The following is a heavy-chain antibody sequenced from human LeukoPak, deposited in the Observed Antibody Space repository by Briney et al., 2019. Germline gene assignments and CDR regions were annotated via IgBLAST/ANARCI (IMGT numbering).Heavy chain of an antibody. CDR1: GHSFDEYA. CDR2: INWKSDKI. V-gene: IGHV3-9*01. J-gene: IGHJ4*02. D-gene: IGHD2-2*01. Sequence: GGSLRLSCAGFGHSFDEYAMHWVRQAPGKGLEWVSGINWKSDKIGYADSVKGRFTISRDNSKNSLYLQMNSLRVEDTALYYCAKDRYCTSSSCPIDYWGQGTMVTVSS. CDR3: AKDRYCTSSSCPIDY.